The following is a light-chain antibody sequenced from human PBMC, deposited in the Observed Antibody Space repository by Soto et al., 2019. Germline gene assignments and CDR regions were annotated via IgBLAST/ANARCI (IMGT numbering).Light chain of an antibody. CDR1: SSDVGRYNY. CDR2: AVS. J-gene: IGLJ2*01. CDR3: ASYTTSSVLGVV. Sequence: QSALTQPASVSGSPGQSITISCTGTSSDVGRYNYVSWYQQHPGKAPKLMIYAVSYRPSGVSDRFSGSKSGNTASLTISGLQAEDEADDYCASYTTSSVLGVVFGGGTKLTV. V-gene: IGLV2-14*03.